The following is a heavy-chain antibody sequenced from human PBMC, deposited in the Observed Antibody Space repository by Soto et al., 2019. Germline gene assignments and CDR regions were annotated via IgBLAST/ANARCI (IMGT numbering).Heavy chain of an antibody. CDR1: GGSFSGYY. J-gene: IGHJ3*02. D-gene: IGHD3-3*01. CDR3: ASPWRRRAFDI. V-gene: IGHV4-34*01. CDR2: INHSGST. Sequence: SETLSLTCAVYGGSFSGYYWSWIRQPPGKGLEWIGEINHSGSTNYNPSLRSRVTISVDTSKNQFSPKLSSVTAADTAVYYCASPWRRRAFDIWGQGTMVTVSS.